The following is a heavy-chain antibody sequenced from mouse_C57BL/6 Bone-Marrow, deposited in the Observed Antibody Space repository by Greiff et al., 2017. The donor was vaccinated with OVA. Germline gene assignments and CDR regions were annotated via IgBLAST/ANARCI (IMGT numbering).Heavy chain of an antibody. CDR2: IHPNSGST. J-gene: IGHJ1*03. V-gene: IGHV1-64*01. CDR1: GYTFTSYW. Sequence: VQLQQPGAELVKPGASVKLSCKASGYTFTSYWMHWVKQRPGQGLEWIGMIHPNSGSTNYNEKFKSKATLTVDKSSSTAYMQLSSLTSEDSAVYYCASYDYDRYFDVWGTGTTVTVSS. CDR3: ASYDYDRYFDV. D-gene: IGHD2-4*01.